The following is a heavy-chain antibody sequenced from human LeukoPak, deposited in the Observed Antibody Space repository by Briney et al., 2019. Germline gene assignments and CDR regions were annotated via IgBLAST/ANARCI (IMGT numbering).Heavy chain of an antibody. V-gene: IGHV1-18*01. Sequence: ASVTVSCKASGYTFTSYGISGLRQAPGQGLEWMGWISAYNGNTNYAQKLQGRVTMTTDTSTSTAYMELRSLRSDDTAVYYCATLQDPFFWSGYSSFRYWFDPWGQGTLVTVSS. D-gene: IGHD3-3*01. CDR2: ISAYNGNT. CDR1: GYTFTSYG. CDR3: ATLQDPFFWSGYSSFRYWFDP. J-gene: IGHJ5*02.